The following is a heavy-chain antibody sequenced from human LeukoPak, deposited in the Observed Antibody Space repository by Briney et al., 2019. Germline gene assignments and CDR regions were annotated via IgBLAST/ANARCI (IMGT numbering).Heavy chain of an antibody. V-gene: IGHV3-23*01. CDR1: GFTFSSYA. D-gene: IGHD2-2*01. J-gene: IGHJ4*02. CDR2: ISGSGGST. CDR3: AKDKDIVVVPAAIGDC. Sequence: GGSLRLSCAASGFTFSSYAMSWVRQAPGKGLEWVSAISGSGGSTYYADSVKGRFTISRDNSKNTLYLQKNSLRAEDTAVYYCAKDKDIVVVPAAIGDCWGQGTLVTVSS.